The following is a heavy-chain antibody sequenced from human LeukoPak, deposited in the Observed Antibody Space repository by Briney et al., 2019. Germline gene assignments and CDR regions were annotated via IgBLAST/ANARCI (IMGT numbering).Heavy chain of an antibody. D-gene: IGHD6-13*01. CDR2: IYYGGST. V-gene: IGHV4-39*01. CDR1: GGSISSSSYY. CDR3: ARTLYSSSWFYFDY. Sequence: SETLSLTCTVSGGSISSSSYYWGWIRQPPGKGLEWIGTIYYGGSTYYNPSLKSRVTISVDTSKNQFSLKLSSVTAADTAVYYCARTLYSSSWFYFDYWGQGTLVTVSS. J-gene: IGHJ4*02.